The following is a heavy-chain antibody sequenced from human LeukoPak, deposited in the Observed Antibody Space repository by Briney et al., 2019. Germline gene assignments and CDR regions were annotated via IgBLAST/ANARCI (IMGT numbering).Heavy chain of an antibody. V-gene: IGHV3-74*01. CDR3: ARARVTATHPSWYYYYGMDV. Sequence: GGSLRLSCAASGFTFSSYWMHWVRQAPGEGLVWVSRINSDGSSTSYADSVKGRFTISRDNAKNTLYLQMNSLRAEDTAVYYCARARVTATHPSWYYYYGMDVWGQGTTVTVSS. CDR2: INSDGSST. CDR1: GFTFSSYW. J-gene: IGHJ6*02. D-gene: IGHD2-21*02.